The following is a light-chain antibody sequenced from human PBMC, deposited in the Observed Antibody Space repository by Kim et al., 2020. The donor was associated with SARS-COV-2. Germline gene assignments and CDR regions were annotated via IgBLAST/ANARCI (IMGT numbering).Light chain of an antibody. V-gene: IGLV3-19*01. Sequence: ALGQTVRITCQGDSLRSYYATWYQQKPSQAPLLVIFGRNNRPSGIPDRFSGSTSGNTASLTISGAQAEDEADFYCQSRDSGGNVVFGGGTQLTVL. CDR1: SLRSYY. CDR3: QSRDSGGNVV. J-gene: IGLJ2*01. CDR2: GRN.